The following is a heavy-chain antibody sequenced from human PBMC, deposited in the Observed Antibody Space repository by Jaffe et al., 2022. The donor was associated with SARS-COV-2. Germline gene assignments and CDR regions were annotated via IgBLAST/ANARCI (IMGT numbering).Heavy chain of an antibody. CDR2: MNPNSGNT. Sequence: QVQLVQSGAEVKKPGASVKVSCKASGYTFTSYDINWVRQATGQGLEWMGWMNPNSGNTGYAQKFQGRVTMTRNTSISTAYMELSSLRSEDTAVYYCARVTYYYDSSGYYGTPNFDYWGQGTLVTVSS. J-gene: IGHJ4*02. CDR3: ARVTYYYDSSGYYGTPNFDY. V-gene: IGHV1-8*01. CDR1: GYTFTSYD. D-gene: IGHD3-22*01.